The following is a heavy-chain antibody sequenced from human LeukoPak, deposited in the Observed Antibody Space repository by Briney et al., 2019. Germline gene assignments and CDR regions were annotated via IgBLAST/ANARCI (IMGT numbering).Heavy chain of an antibody. Sequence: GGSLRLSCAASGFTFNNYAMVWVRQGPGKGMQWVSAIRGSGEGKYYADSVKGRFTISRDNSKNMLYLQMNSLRDDDTAVYYCGKDPNGNYVGAFSFQRWGQGTLVTVSS. CDR3: GKDPNGNYVGAFSFQR. J-gene: IGHJ1*01. V-gene: IGHV3-23*01. CDR1: GFTFNNYA. CDR2: IRGSGEGK. D-gene: IGHD4-17*01.